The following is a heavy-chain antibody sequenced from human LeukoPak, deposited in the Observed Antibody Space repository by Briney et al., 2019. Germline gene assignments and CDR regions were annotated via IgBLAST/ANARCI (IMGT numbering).Heavy chain of an antibody. J-gene: IGHJ4*02. D-gene: IGHD3-9*01. CDR2: INPNSGGT. V-gene: IGHV1-2*02. CDR1: GYTFTGYY. Sequence: WASVKVSCKASGYTFTGYYMHWVRQAPGQGLEWMGWINPNSGGTNYAQKFQGRVTMTRDTSISTAYVELSRLRSDDTAVYYCAREETYYDILTGYSLPHFDYWGQGTLVTVSS. CDR3: AREETYYDILTGYSLPHFDY.